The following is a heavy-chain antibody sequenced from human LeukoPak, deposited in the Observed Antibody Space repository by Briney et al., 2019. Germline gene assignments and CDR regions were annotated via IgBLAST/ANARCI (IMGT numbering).Heavy chain of an antibody. CDR3: VRERFHGSGAPKFDL. Sequence: GGSLRLSCAASGFTFSDYSMKWIRQAPGKGLEWVSSISRSSTSIDYADSVKGRFTISRDNAMNSMYLQINSLRVEDTAVYYCVRERFHGSGAPKFDLWGRGTLVTVSS. V-gene: IGHV3-21*01. J-gene: IGHJ5*02. CDR1: GFTFSDYS. D-gene: IGHD3-10*01. CDR2: ISRSSTSI.